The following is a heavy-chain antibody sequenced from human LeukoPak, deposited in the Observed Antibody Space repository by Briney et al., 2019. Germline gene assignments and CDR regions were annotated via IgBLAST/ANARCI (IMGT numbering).Heavy chain of an antibody. V-gene: IGHV3-23*01. Sequence: PGGSLRLSCAASGFTFSSYAMSWVRQAPGKGLEWVSAISGSGGSTYYADSVKGRFTISRDNSKNTLYLQMNSLRAEDTAVYYCAKVDIVVVPAAKRYSYGYDYWGQGTLVIVSS. CDR3: AKVDIVVVPAAKRYSYGYDY. J-gene: IGHJ4*02. CDR1: GFTFSSYA. D-gene: IGHD2-2*03. CDR2: ISGSGGST.